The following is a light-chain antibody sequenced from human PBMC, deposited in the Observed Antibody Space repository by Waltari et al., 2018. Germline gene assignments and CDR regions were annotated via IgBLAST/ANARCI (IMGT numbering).Light chain of an antibody. V-gene: IGLV2-11*01. Sequence: QSALTQPRSVSGSPGQSVTISCTGTSSDVGSDNYVSWYQQHPGKAPKLMIYDVSKRPSGFPAICSGASSGTTACLTISGLQAVDEADYYCCSYAGSYTWVFGGGTKLTVL. CDR2: DVS. CDR1: SSDVGSDNY. J-gene: IGLJ3*02. CDR3: CSYAGSYTWV.